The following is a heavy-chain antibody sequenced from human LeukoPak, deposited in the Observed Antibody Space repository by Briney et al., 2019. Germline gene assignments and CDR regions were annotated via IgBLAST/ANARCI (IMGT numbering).Heavy chain of an antibody. D-gene: IGHD3-22*01. CDR2: IKQDGAEK. CDR1: GLTFSSYW. Sequence: GGSLRLSCAASGLTFSSYWMSWVRQAPGKGLEWVANIKQDGAEKYYVDSVKGRFSISRDNAKNSLYLQMSSLRAEDTAVYYCARDLPWGYYDSSGYYANGYDYWGQGTLVTVSS. V-gene: IGHV3-7*03. J-gene: IGHJ4*02. CDR3: ARDLPWGYYDSSGYYANGYDY.